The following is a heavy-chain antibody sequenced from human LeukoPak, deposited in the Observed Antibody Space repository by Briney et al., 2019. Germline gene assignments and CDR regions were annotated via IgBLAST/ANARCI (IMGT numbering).Heavy chain of an antibody. Sequence: GGSLRLSCAASGFTFSSYWISWVRLAPGKGLEWGANIKQDGSEKYYVDSVKGRFTVSRDNAKNSLYLQMNSLRAEDTAVYYCARDTGSGSYSGYWGLGTLVTVSS. J-gene: IGHJ4*02. V-gene: IGHV3-7*01. CDR1: GFTFSSYW. CDR3: ARDTGSGSYSGY. D-gene: IGHD3-10*01. CDR2: IKQDGSEK.